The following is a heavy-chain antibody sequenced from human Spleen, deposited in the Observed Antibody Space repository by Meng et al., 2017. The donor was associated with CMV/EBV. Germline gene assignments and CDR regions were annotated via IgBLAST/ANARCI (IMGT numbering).Heavy chain of an antibody. Sequence: GESLKISCAASGFAFSDYYMSWIRLAPGKGLEWVSAISGSGGSTYYADSVKGRFTISRDNSKNTLYLQMNSLRAEDTAVYYCAKVPHVRIAADNWFDPWGQGTLVTVSS. CDR3: AKVPHVRIAADNWFDP. CDR2: ISGSGGST. J-gene: IGHJ5*02. V-gene: IGHV3-23*01. CDR1: GFAFSDYY. D-gene: IGHD6-13*01.